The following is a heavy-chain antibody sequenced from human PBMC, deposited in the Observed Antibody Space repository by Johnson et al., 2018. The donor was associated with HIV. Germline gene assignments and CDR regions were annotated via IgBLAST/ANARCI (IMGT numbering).Heavy chain of an antibody. V-gene: IGHV3-23*04. CDR3: AKLKRRGDQDDAFDI. CDR2: ISVSGDST. CDR1: GFTFSSYA. Sequence: VQLVESGGGLVQPGGSLRLSCAASGFTFSSYAMNWVRQAPGKGLEWVSAISVSGDSTYYADSVKGRFTISRDNSKNTLYLQMNSLRAEDTAIYYCAKLKRRGDQDDAFDIWGQGTMVTVSS. D-gene: IGHD2-2*01. J-gene: IGHJ3*02.